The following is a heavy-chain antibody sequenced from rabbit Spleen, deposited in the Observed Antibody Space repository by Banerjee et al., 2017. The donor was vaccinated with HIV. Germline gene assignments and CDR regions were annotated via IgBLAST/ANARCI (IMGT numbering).Heavy chain of an antibody. V-gene: IGHV1S45*01. CDR1: GVSFSGRYV. J-gene: IGHJ6*01. D-gene: IGHD1-1*01. Sequence: QDHLVESGGGLVQPEGSLTLTCTASGVSFSGRYVMSWVRQAPGKGLEWIGCIGSNTDNTVYATWAKGRFALSRTSSTTVDLKMTSLTVADTATYFCARDLADVIGWNVDVWGPGTLVTVS. CDR2: IGSNTDNT. CDR3: ARDLADVIGWNVDV.